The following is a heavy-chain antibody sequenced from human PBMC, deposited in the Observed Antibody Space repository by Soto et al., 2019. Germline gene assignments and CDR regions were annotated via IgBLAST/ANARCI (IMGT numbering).Heavy chain of an antibody. CDR3: ARVSIYGADAFDI. V-gene: IGHV3-74*01. CDR1: GFTFSSYW. J-gene: IGHJ3*02. D-gene: IGHD2-21*01. CDR2: INSDGSRT. Sequence: EGSLRLSCAACGFTFSSYWMHWVRQAPGKGLVWVSRINSDGSRTSYADSVKGRFTISRDNAKNTLYLQMNSLRAEDTAVYYCARVSIYGADAFDIWGQGTMVTVSS.